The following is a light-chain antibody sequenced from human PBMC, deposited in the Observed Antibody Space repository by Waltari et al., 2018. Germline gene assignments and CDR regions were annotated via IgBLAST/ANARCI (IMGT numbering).Light chain of an antibody. CDR1: NSNIGRNS. V-gene: IGLV1-47*01. Sequence: QSVLTQPPSMSGTPGQTVSISGSGTNSNIGRNSVFWYQQFPGTAPKLLIYRDDQRPSGVPERFSGSKSGTSAPLAIRGLRSEDEADYYCAAWDDSLTVSYVFGSGTKVTV. CDR3: AAWDDSLTVSYV. CDR2: RDD. J-gene: IGLJ1*01.